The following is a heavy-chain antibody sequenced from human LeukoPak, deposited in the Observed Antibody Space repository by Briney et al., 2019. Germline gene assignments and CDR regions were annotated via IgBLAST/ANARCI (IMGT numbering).Heavy chain of an antibody. CDR2: ISTSAFST. J-gene: IGHJ4*02. CDR3: ARSRSSTSSLRL. D-gene: IGHD2-2*01. CDR1: GFTFSSYG. V-gene: IGHV3-23*01. Sequence: GRSLRLSCAASGFTFSSYGMHWVRQAPGKGLEWVSAISTSAFSTYYADSVKGRFTISRDNSKDTLYLQMNSLRAEDTAVYYCARSRSSTSSLRLWGQGTLVTVSS.